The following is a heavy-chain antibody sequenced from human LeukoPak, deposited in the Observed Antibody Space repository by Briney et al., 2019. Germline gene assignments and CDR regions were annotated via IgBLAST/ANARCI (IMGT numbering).Heavy chain of an antibody. CDR2: ITNSGTTI. V-gene: IGHV3-11*01. Sequence: GGSLRLSCAASGFTFTDFYMSWIRQAPGKGLEWVSYITNSGTTIYYADSVKGRFTISRDNAKNSLYLQMISLRAEDTAVYYCARDGHYDILTGYFQDWGQGTLVTVSS. CDR1: GFTFTDFY. CDR3: ARDGHYDILTGYFQD. J-gene: IGHJ1*01. D-gene: IGHD3-9*01.